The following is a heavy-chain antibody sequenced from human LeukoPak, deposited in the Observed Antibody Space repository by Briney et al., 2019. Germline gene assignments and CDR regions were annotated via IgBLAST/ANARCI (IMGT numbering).Heavy chain of an antibody. Sequence: PSETLSLTCTVSGGSISSYYWSWIRQPPGKGLEWIGYIYYSGSTNYNPSLKSRVTISVDTSKNQFSLKLSSVTAADTAVYYFXXSPRHANDFWSGXXLGXFDYWGQGTLVTVSS. J-gene: IGHJ4*02. V-gene: IGHV4-59*01. D-gene: IGHD3-3*01. CDR3: XXSPRHANDFWSGXXLGXFDY. CDR1: GGSISSYY. CDR2: IYYSGST.